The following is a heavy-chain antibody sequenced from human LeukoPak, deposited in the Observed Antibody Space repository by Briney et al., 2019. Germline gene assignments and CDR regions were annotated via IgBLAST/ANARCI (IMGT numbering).Heavy chain of an antibody. CDR3: ARGNRYCSGGSCPDY. V-gene: IGHV1-8*01. CDR2: MNPNSGNT. J-gene: IGHJ4*02. Sequence: ASVKVSCKASGYTFTSYDINWVRQATGQGLEWMGRMNPNSGNTGYAQKFQGRVTMTRNTSISTAYMELSSLRSEDTAVYYCARGNRYCSGGSCPDYWGQGTLVTVSS. D-gene: IGHD2-15*01. CDR1: GYTFTSYD.